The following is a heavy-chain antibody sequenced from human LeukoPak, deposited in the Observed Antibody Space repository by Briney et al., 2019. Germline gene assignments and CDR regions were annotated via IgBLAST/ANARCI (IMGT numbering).Heavy chain of an antibody. D-gene: IGHD3-10*01. CDR3: AREDPRGYYFDS. J-gene: IGHJ4*02. Sequence: PSETLSLTCIVSGYSISSGYYWGWIRQPPGKGLEWIGSMFYTGSMYYYTPSLKSRVTISIDTSKNQFSLRLNSVTAADTAVFYCAREDPRGYYFDSWGQGSLVTVSP. V-gene: IGHV4-38-2*02. CDR1: GYSISSGYY. CDR2: MFYTGSMY.